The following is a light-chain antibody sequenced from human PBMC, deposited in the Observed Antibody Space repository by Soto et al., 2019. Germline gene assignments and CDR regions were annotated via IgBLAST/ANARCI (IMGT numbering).Light chain of an antibody. CDR3: QQSSNAPLT. CDR1: QNINTY. CDR2: AAS. Sequence: DIQMTQSPSSLSASVGDRVTITCRASQNINTYLNWYQQKPGQAPKLLIFAASSLQSGVPARFSGSGSRTDFTLTISSLQPEDFATYYCQQSSNAPLTFGHGTKVDIK. V-gene: IGKV1-39*01. J-gene: IGKJ3*01.